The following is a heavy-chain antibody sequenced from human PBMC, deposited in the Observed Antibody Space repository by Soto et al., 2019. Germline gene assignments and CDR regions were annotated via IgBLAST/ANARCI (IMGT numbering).Heavy chain of an antibody. D-gene: IGHD6-19*01. CDR2: IYYSGST. CDR3: ARHRGSGGWYIYGRYNWFDP. J-gene: IGHJ5*02. V-gene: IGHV4-39*01. CDR1: GGSISSSSYY. Sequence: QLQLQESGPGLVKPSETLSLTCTVSGGSISSSSYYWGWIRQPPGKGLEWIGSIYYSGSTYYNPSLKSRVTISVDTSKNQFSLKLSSVTAADTAVYYCARHRGSGGWYIYGRYNWFDPWGQGTLVTVSS.